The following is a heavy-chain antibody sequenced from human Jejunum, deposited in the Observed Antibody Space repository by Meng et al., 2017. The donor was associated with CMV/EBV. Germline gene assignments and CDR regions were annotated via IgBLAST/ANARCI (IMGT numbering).Heavy chain of an antibody. J-gene: IGHJ4*02. CDR1: GYTFIDYY. V-gene: IGHV1-2*02. CDR2: IDSNSGET. CDR3: AREQTVSGSRGLDY. D-gene: IGHD6-19*01. Sequence: KASGYTFIDYYIHWVRQAPGQGLEWMGWIDSNSGETNSAQKFSGRVTLTRDTSITTAYMEVISLRSDDTAVYYCAREQTVSGSRGLDYWGQGTLVTVSS.